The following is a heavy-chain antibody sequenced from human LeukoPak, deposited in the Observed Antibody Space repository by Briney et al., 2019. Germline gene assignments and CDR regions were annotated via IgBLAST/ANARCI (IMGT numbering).Heavy chain of an antibody. CDR1: GFTFSSYA. V-gene: IGHV3-23*01. J-gene: IGHJ4*02. D-gene: IGHD3-22*01. CDR2: ISGSGGST. CDR3: AKQEDLWVYGSSGYYLPYFDY. Sequence: GGSLRLSCAASGFTFSSYAMSWVRQAPGKGLEWVSAISGSGGSTYYADSVKGRFTISRDNSKNTLYLQMNSLRAEDTAVYYCAKQEDLWVYGSSGYYLPYFDYWGQGTLVTVSS.